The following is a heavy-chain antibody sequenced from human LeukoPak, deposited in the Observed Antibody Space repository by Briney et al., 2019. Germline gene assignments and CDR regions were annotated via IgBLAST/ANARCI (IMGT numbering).Heavy chain of an antibody. CDR1: GYTFTSYD. CDR3: ARRKVVQLWFWGPWEPPYYFDY. CDR2: MNPNSGNT. Sequence: ASVKVSCKASGYTFTSYDINWVRQATGQGLEWMGWMNPNSGNTGYAQKFQGRVTITRNTSISTAYMELSSLRSEDTAVYYCARRKVVQLWFWGPWEPPYYFDYWGQGTLVTVSS. J-gene: IGHJ4*02. D-gene: IGHD5-18*01. V-gene: IGHV1-8*03.